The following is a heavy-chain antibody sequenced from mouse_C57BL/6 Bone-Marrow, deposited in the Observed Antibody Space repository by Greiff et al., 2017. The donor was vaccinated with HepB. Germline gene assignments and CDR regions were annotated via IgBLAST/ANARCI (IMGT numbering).Heavy chain of an antibody. V-gene: IGHV5-6*02. Sequence: DVKLVESGGDLVKPGGSLKLSCAASGFTFSSYGMSWVRQTPDKRLEWVATISSGGSYTYYPDSVKGRFTISRDNAKNTLYLQMSSLKSEDTAMYYCARGGYEYGGAWFAYWGQGTLVTVSA. CDR2: ISSGGSYT. D-gene: IGHD2-4*01. CDR3: ARGGYEYGGAWFAY. J-gene: IGHJ3*01. CDR1: GFTFSSYG.